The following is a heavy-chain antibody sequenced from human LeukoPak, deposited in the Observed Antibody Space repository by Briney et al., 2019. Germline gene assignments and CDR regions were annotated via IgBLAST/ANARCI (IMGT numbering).Heavy chain of an antibody. V-gene: IGHV3-7*01. CDR2: IKQDGSEK. CDR1: GFTFSSYW. D-gene: IGHD1-26*01. Sequence: PGGSLRLSCAASGFTFSSYWMSWVRQAPGKGLEWVANIKQDGSEKYYVDSVKGRFTISRDNAKNSLYLQMNSLRAEDTAVYYCARISGSYFRVYYYYYMDVWGKGTTVTISS. CDR3: ARISGSYFRVYYYYYMDV. J-gene: IGHJ6*03.